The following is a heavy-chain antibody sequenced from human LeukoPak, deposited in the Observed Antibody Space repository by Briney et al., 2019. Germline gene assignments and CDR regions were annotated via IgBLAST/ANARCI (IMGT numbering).Heavy chain of an antibody. V-gene: IGHV3-30*02. CDR3: GTDIVVVPAPDY. D-gene: IGHD2-2*01. CDR1: GFTFSNYG. Sequence: GGSLRLSCAASGFTFSNYGIHWVRQAPGKGLEWVAFITHDRGDTYYADSVKGRFTISRDNSKNTLYLQMNSLRAEDTAVYYCGTDIVVVPAPDYWGQGILVTVSS. CDR2: ITHDRGDT. J-gene: IGHJ4*02.